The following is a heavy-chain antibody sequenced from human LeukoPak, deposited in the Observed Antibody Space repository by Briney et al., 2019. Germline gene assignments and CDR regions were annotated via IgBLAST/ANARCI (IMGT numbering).Heavy chain of an antibody. D-gene: IGHD3-3*01. J-gene: IGHJ4*02. Sequence: SETLSLTCTVSGGSISSYYWSWIRQPPGKGLEWIGYNYYSGSTNYNPSLKSRVTISVDTSKNQFSLKLSSVTAADTAVYYCARDPYPQGYDLPPLYDYWGQGTLVTVSS. CDR2: NYYSGST. CDR3: ARDPYPQGYDLPPLYDY. V-gene: IGHV4-59*12. CDR1: GGSISSYY.